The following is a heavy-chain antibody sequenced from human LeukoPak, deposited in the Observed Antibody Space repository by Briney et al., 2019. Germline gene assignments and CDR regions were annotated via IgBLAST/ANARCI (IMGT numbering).Heavy chain of an antibody. Sequence: QTLSLTCAISGDSVSSNGASWNWIRQSPSRGLEWLGRTYYRSQQWHSDYAPSVKGRITLNPDTSKNQFSLQLNSMTPEDTAVYYCGRETDFGVVTNWGQGTLVTVSS. CDR1: GDSVSSNGAS. J-gene: IGHJ4*02. D-gene: IGHD3-3*01. CDR2: TYYRSQQWHS. V-gene: IGHV6-1*01. CDR3: GRETDFGVVTN.